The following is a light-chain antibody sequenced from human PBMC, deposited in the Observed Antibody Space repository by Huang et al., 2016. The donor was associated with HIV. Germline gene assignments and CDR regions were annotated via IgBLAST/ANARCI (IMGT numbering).Light chain of an antibody. Sequence: ATQLTQSPSSLSASVGDRVVITCRARQGINTPLALYQQKPGKAPKLLIYDGSTLESGGPSRFSGSGSGTDFTLTISSLQPEDFATYYCQQFNDYPHFGGGTKVAIK. CDR2: DGS. CDR1: QGINTP. J-gene: IGKJ4*01. CDR3: QQFNDYPH. V-gene: IGKV1D-13*01.